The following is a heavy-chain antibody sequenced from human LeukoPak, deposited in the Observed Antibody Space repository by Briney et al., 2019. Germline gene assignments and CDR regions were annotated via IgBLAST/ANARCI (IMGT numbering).Heavy chain of an antibody. D-gene: IGHD3-9*01. Sequence: ASVKVSCKASGYTFTGYYMHWVRQAPGQGLGWMGWINPNSGGTNYAQKFQGWVTMTRDTSISTAYMELSRLRSDDTAVYYCARGGDILTGVPWFDPWGQGTLVTVSS. V-gene: IGHV1-2*04. CDR2: INPNSGGT. CDR1: GYTFTGYY. CDR3: ARGGDILTGVPWFDP. J-gene: IGHJ5*02.